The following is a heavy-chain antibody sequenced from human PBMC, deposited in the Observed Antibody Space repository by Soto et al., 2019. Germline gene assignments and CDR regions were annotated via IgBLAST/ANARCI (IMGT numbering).Heavy chain of an antibody. CDR3: ARVARITIFGVVSISSGWFDP. CDR2: INPSGGST. D-gene: IGHD3-3*01. J-gene: IGHJ5*02. Sequence: ASVKVSCKASGYTFTSYYMHWVRQAPGQGLEWMGIINPSGGSTSYAQKFQGRVTMTRDTSTSTVYMELSSLRSEDTAVYYCARVARITIFGVVSISSGWFDPWGQGTLVTVSS. CDR1: GYTFTSYY. V-gene: IGHV1-46*01.